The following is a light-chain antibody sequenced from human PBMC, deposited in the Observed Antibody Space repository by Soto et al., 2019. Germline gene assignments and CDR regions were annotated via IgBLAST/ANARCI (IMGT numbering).Light chain of an antibody. V-gene: IGKV3-20*01. CDR1: QSVDHDY. J-gene: IGKJ4*01. CDR2: GAS. CDR3: QHYGSSLAA. Sequence: NVLTQSPAFLSSSPGARVTLSCGASQSVDHDYLARYQQKPGQAPRLLIYGASYRATGIPDRFAGSGSGTDFTLTISRLEPEDFAVYYCQHYGSSLAAFGGGTKVEI.